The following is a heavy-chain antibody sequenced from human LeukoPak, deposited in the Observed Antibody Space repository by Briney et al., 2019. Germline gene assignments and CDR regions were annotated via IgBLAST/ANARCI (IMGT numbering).Heavy chain of an antibody. Sequence: ASVKVSCKASGGTFSSYAISWVRQAPGQGLEWMGGIIPIFGTANYARKFQGRVTITADESTSTAYIELSSLRSEDTAVYYCARRIAVAGSVYFDYWGQGTLVTVSS. D-gene: IGHD6-19*01. CDR1: GGTFSSYA. CDR2: IIPIFGTA. CDR3: ARRIAVAGSVYFDY. J-gene: IGHJ4*02. V-gene: IGHV1-69*13.